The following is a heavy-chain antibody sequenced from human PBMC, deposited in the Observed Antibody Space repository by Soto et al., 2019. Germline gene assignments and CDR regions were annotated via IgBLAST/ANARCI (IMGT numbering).Heavy chain of an antibody. V-gene: IGHV4-34*01. J-gene: IGHJ6*04. CDR2: INHSGSA. CDR1: GGSFSGYY. Sequence: SETLSLTCAVYGGSFSGYYWSWIRQPPGKGLEWIGEINHSGSANYNPSLKSRVTISVDTSKNQFSLKLSSVTAADTAVYYCARGGYCSSTSCYDSGGMDVWGKGTTVTVSS. D-gene: IGHD2-2*01. CDR3: ARGGYCSSTSCYDSGGMDV.